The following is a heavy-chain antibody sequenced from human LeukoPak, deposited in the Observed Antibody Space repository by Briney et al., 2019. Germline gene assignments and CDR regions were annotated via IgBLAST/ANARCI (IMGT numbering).Heavy chain of an antibody. V-gene: IGHV1-18*01. CDR1: GYTFTSYG. CDR3: ARAGYYYDSSGYYYYYYMDV. Sequence: ASVKVSCKASGYTFTSYGISWVRQAPGQGLEWMGWISAYNGNTNYAQKLQGRVTMTRDTSISTAYMELSRLRSDDTAVYYCARAGYYYDSSGYYYYYYMDVWGKGTTVTISS. J-gene: IGHJ6*03. D-gene: IGHD3-22*01. CDR2: ISAYNGNT.